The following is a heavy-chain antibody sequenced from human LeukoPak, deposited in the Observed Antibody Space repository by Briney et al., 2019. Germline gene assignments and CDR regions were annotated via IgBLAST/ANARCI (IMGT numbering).Heavy chain of an antibody. CDR2: INQDGSVK. D-gene: IGHD3-3*01. Sequence: PGGSLRLSCAASGFAFSTYWMDWVRQAPGKGLEWVGNINQDGSVKHYVDSVRGRFTISRDNARNSVYLQMNALRVEDTAVYYCRRDFVFWGQGTLVTASS. CDR1: GFAFSTYW. J-gene: IGHJ4*02. V-gene: IGHV3-7*01. CDR3: RRDFVF.